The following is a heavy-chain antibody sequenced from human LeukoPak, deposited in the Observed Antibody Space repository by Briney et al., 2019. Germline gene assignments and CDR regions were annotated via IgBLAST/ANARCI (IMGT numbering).Heavy chain of an antibody. Sequence: SETLSLTCTVSGGSISSYYCSWLRQPPGKGLEWIGNIYDRGSTKYNPSLKSRVTISVDTSKNQFSLRLSSVTAADTAVYYCARGRTTDNWGQGTLVTVSS. CDR2: IYDRGST. CDR1: GGSISSYY. CDR3: ARGRTTDN. J-gene: IGHJ4*02. D-gene: IGHD1-14*01. V-gene: IGHV4-59*01.